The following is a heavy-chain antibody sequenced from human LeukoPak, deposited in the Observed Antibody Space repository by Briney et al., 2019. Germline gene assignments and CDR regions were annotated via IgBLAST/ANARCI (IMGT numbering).Heavy chain of an antibody. CDR2: IYHSGIT. D-gene: IGHD6-6*01. CDR1: GYSISSGYY. J-gene: IGHJ5*02. CDR3: ARRVAARLEDTFDP. V-gene: IGHV4-38-2*01. Sequence: SETLSLTCAVSGYSISSGYYWGWIRQPPGKGLEWIGSIYHSGITYYNQSLKSGVTISVDTSKNQFSLKLSSVTAAETAVYYCARRVAARLEDTFDPWGQGTLVTVSS.